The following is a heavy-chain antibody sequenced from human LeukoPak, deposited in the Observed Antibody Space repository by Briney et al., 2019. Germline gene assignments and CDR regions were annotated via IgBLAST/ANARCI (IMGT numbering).Heavy chain of an antibody. CDR2: IYYSGST. Sequence: SETLSLTRTVSGGSISSYYWSWIRQPPGKGLEWIGYIYYSGSTNYNPSLKSRVTISVNTSKNQFSLKLSSVTAADTAVYYCARQQLVYYYYYYMDVWXKGTTVTVSS. V-gene: IGHV4-59*01. CDR3: ARQQLVYYYYYYMDV. CDR1: GGSISSYY. J-gene: IGHJ6*03. D-gene: IGHD6-13*01.